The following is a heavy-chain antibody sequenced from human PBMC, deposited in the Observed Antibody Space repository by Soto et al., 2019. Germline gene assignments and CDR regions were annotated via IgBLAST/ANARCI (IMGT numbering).Heavy chain of an antibody. CDR3: AKARGTFGELFKYYFDY. D-gene: IGHD3-10*01. CDR1: GFTFSSYA. J-gene: IGHJ4*02. V-gene: IGHV3-23*01. CDR2: ISGSGGRT. Sequence: GGSLRLSCAASGFTFSSYAMSWVRQAPGKGLEWVSAISGSGGRTYYADSVKGRFTISRDNSKNTLYLQMNSLRAEDTAVYYCAKARGTFGELFKYYFDYWGQGTLVTVSS.